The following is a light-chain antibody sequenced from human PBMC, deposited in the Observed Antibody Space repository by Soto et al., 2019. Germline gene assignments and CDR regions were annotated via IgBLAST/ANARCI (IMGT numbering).Light chain of an antibody. CDR1: QSVNSN. V-gene: IGKV3-15*01. J-gene: IGKJ4*01. CDR2: GAS. CDR3: QQYKNWPPVT. Sequence: TVITQSPSTLSKYLGERATLSCRASQSVNSNLAWYQQKPGQAPRLLIYGASIRATGVPARFSGSGSGTDFTLTISSLQPEDFAVYFCQQYKNWPPVTFGGGTKVDIK.